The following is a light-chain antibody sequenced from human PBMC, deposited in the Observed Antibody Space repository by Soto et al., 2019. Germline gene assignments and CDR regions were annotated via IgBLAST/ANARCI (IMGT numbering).Light chain of an antibody. V-gene: IGLV2-14*01. Sequence: QSVLTQPASESGPPGQSITISCTGTSSDVGAYNYVSWYQHHPGKAPRLVIYDVTNRPSGISDRFSGSKSGNTASLTISGLLAEDEADYYCTSYTSISTYVFGTGTKLTVL. CDR2: DVT. CDR1: SSDVGAYNY. J-gene: IGLJ1*01. CDR3: TSYTSISTYV.